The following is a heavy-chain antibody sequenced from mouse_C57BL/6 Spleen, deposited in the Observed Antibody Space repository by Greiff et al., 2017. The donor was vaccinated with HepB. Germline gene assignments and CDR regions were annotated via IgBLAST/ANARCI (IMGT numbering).Heavy chain of an antibody. CDR1: GYTFTSYG. D-gene: IGHD2-4*01. J-gene: IGHJ1*03. CDR2: IYPRSGNT. V-gene: IGHV1-81*01. CDR3: ARSDDYGWYFDV. Sequence: QVQLKQSGAELARPGASVKLSCKASGYTFTSYGISWVKQRTGQGLEWIGEIYPRSGNTYYNEKFKGKATLTADKYSSTAYMELRSLTSEDSAVYFCARSDDYGWYFDVWGTGTTVTVSS.